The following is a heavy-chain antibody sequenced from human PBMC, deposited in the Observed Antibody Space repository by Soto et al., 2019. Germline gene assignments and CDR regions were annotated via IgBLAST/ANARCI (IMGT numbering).Heavy chain of an antibody. CDR1: GGSISSSSYY. J-gene: IGHJ4*02. Sequence: SETLSFTCTVSGGSISSSSYYWGWIRQPPGKGLEGIGSIYYSRSTYYNPSLKSRVTISVDTSKNQFSLRLSSVTAADPAVYYCAINMVRGVIVFDYWGQGTLVTVSS. CDR2: IYYSRST. CDR3: AINMVRGVIVFDY. V-gene: IGHV4-39*01. D-gene: IGHD3-10*01.